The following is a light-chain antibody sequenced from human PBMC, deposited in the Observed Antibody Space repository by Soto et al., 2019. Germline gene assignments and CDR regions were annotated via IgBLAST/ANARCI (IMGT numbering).Light chain of an antibody. J-gene: IGKJ2*01. V-gene: IGKV1-39*01. CDR1: QSVRSY. Sequence: DIPMTQSPSSLSASVGDRVTITCRASQSVRSYLNWYQQKPGDPPQLLIYGPSFLHSGVPSRFTGRGSGADFSLTISSLQPEDFVVYYCQQSYSSPYTFGQGTRVERK. CDR2: GPS. CDR3: QQSYSSPYT.